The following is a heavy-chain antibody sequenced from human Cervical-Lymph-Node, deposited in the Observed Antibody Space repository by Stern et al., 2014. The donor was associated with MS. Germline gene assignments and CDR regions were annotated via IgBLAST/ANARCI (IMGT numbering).Heavy chain of an antibody. J-gene: IGHJ4*02. CDR1: GGSISSSSYY. Sequence: QVQLVESGPGLVKPSETLSLTCTVSGGSISSSSYYWGWIRQPPGKGLEWIGSIYYRGSSYYNSSLKSRVTISVDTSKNQFSLKVNSVTAADTAVYYCARQALYGDLDFDSWGQGTLVTVSS. V-gene: IGHV4-39*01. CDR3: ARQALYGDLDFDS. D-gene: IGHD4-17*01. CDR2: IYYRGSS.